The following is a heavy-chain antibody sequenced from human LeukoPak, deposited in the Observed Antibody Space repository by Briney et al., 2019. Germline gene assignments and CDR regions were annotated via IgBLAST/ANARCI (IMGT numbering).Heavy chain of an antibody. CDR1: GFTFSHYW. Sequence: PGGSLRLSCAASGFTFSHYWMSWVRQAPGKGLEWLANIMQDGSEKYYVDSAKGRFTISRDNAKNSLYLQMNSQRAEDTAIYYCARDQGALDIWGQGTMVTVSS. CDR3: ARDQGALDI. CDR2: IMQDGSEK. J-gene: IGHJ3*02. V-gene: IGHV3-7*01.